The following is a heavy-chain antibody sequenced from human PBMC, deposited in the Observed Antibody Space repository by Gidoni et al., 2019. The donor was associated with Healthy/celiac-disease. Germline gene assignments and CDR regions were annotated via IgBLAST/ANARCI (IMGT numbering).Heavy chain of an antibody. Sequence: GFTFSSYAMHWVRQAPGKGLEWVAVISYDGSNKYYADSVKGRFTISRDNSKNTLYLQMNSLRAEDTAVYYCARQLKPSYMDVWGKGTTVTVSS. CDR2: ISYDGSNK. V-gene: IGHV3-30*04. D-gene: IGHD6-6*01. CDR3: ARQLKPSYMDV. CDR1: GFTFSSYA. J-gene: IGHJ6*03.